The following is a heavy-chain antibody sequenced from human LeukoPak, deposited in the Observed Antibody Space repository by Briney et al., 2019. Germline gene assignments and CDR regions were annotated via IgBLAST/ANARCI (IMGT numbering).Heavy chain of an antibody. J-gene: IGHJ4*02. CDR2: IYYSGST. CDR3: AREYQLLYHDY. D-gene: IGHD2-2*02. V-gene: IGHV4-30-4*01. CDR1: GGSISSGDYY. Sequence: SQTLSLTCTVSGGSISSGDYYWSWIRQPPGEGLEWIGYIYYSGSTYYNPSLKSRVTISVDTSKNQFSLKVSSVTAADTAVYYCAREYQLLYHDYWGQGTLVTVSS.